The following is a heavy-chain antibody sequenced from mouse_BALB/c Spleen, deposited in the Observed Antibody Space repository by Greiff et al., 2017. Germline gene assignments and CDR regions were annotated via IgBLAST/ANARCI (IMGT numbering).Heavy chain of an antibody. CDR1: GYTFTSYT. D-gene: IGHD1-1*01. CDR3: ARFYYYYGFYYAMDY. CDR2: INPSSGYT. J-gene: IGHJ4*01. V-gene: IGHV1-4*01. Sequence: QVQLQQSGAELARPGASVKMSCKASGYTFTSYTMHWVNQRPGQGLEWIGYINPSSGYTNYNQKFKDKATLTADKSSSTAYMQLSSLTSEDSAVYYCARFYYYYGFYYAMDYWGQGTSVTVSS.